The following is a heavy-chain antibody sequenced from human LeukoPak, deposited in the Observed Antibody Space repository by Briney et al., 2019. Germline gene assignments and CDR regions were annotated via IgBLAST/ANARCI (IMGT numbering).Heavy chain of an antibody. D-gene: IGHD3-9*01. Sequence: GGSLRLSCAASGFPFADYAMSWVRQAPGKGLEWVSGISRRGDRTDYADSVKGRFTISRDNSKNTLYLQMNSLRVEDTAVYYCAKGTERYSKNFDYWGQGILVSVSS. CDR2: ISRRGDRT. CDR3: AKGTERYSKNFDY. V-gene: IGHV3-23*01. CDR1: GFPFADYA. J-gene: IGHJ4*02.